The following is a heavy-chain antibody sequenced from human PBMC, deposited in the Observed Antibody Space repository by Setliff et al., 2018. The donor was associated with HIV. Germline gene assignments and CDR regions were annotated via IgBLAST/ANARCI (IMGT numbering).Heavy chain of an antibody. J-gene: IGHJ4*02. CDR1: GGSVSGHY. V-gene: IGHV4-34*01. CDR3: ARGGWNDVS. CDR2: ITPSGAT. Sequence: SETLSLTCAVYGGSVSGHYWGWFRQPPGKGLEWIGEITPSGATNYLPSLKSRVTMSLDTSKNQFSLKMTSVTAAGTAVYYCARGGWNDVSWGQGTLVTVSS. D-gene: IGHD1-1*01.